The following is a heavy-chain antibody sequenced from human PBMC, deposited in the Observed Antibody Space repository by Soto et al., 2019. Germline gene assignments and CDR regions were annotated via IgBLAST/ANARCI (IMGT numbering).Heavy chain of an antibody. CDR2: IWSDVSKK. Sequence: GGSLRLSCAASGFTFSNYGMHWVRQAPGKGLEWVAVIWSDVSKKFYADSVKGRFTISRDNSKNTLYLQMNSLRAEDTAVYYCAADVGGYIYGLARHWGPGTLVTVSS. J-gene: IGHJ4*02. CDR3: AADVGGYIYGLARH. V-gene: IGHV3-33*01. CDR1: GFTFSNYG. D-gene: IGHD4-17*01.